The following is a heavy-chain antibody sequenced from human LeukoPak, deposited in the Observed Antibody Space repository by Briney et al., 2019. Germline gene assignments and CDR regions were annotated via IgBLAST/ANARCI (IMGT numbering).Heavy chain of an antibody. V-gene: IGHV1-69*13. J-gene: IGHJ4*02. CDR3: ARGESYDFWSGYPAAY. Sequence: SVKVSCKASGGTFSSYAISWVRQAPGQGLEWMGGIIPIFGTANYAQKFQGRATITADESTSTAYMELSSLRSEDTAVYYCARGESYDFWSGYPAAYWGQGTLVTVSS. CDR2: IIPIFGTA. D-gene: IGHD3-3*01. CDR1: GGTFSSYA.